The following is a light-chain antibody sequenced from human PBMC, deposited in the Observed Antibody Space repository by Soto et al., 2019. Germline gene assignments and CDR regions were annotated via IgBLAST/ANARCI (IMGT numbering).Light chain of an antibody. V-gene: IGKV3D-15*01. Sequence: EIVMTQSPATLSVSPGERATLSCRASQSVSSNLAWYQQKPGQAPRLLIYGASTRATGIPARFSGSGSGTEFTPTISSLQSEDFAVYYCQQYNDWPPINFGQGTRLEIK. CDR3: QQYNDWPPIN. CDR2: GAS. CDR1: QSVSSN. J-gene: IGKJ5*01.